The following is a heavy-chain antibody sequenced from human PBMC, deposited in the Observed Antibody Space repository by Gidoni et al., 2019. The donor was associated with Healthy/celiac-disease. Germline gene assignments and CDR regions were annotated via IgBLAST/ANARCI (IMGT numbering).Heavy chain of an antibody. D-gene: IGHD2-15*01. CDR2: IYPGDSDT. CDR1: GYSFTSTW. Sequence: EVQLVQSGADVKKTGESRKISCKGSGYSFTSTWIGCARQMHGKGLQWLGSIYPGDSDTRSGPSCQGQVPISAGKSISAAYQQWSSLKASDTAMYYCARSVVTPRGDYYYGMDVWGQGTTVTVSS. J-gene: IGHJ6*02. CDR3: ARSVVTPRGDYYYGMDV. V-gene: IGHV5-51*01.